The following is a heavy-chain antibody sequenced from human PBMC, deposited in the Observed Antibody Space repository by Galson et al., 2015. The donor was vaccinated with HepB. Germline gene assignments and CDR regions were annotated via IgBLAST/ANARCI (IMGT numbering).Heavy chain of an antibody. J-gene: IGHJ6*02. CDR2: INHSGST. Sequence: LTCAVYGGSFSGYYWSWIRQPPGKGLEWIGEINHSGSTNYNPSLKSRVTISVDTSKNQFSLKLSSVTAADTAVYYCARRELAVAGIKGGMDVWGQGTTVTVSS. D-gene: IGHD6-19*01. CDR1: GGSFSGYY. CDR3: ARRELAVAGIKGGMDV. V-gene: IGHV4-34*01.